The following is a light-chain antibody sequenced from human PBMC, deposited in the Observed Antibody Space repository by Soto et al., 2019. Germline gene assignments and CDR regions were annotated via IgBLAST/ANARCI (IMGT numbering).Light chain of an antibody. CDR3: LESSSALT. J-gene: IGKJ5*01. CDR2: LAS. V-gene: IGKV1-39*01. Sequence: DIHMTQSPSSLSASLGDRVTITFRASQSISRYLSWYQQKPGKAPKLLIYLASSLQSGVPSRFSGSGSGTDFTLTISSLQPEDLATYYCLESSSALTFGQGTLLEIK. CDR1: QSISRY.